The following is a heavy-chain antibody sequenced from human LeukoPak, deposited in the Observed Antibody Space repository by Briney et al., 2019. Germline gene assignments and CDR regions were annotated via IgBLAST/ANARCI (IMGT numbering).Heavy chain of an antibody. D-gene: IGHD3-10*02. CDR1: EFTFSNSP. V-gene: IGHV3-23*01. CDR3: AKHKDMVGGALDI. Sequence: GGSLRLSCAASEFTFSNSPMSWVRQAPGKGLEWVSAISESGHASFYAASVKGRFTTSRDNSQNTLYLQMNSLRADDTAVYYCAKHKDMVGGALDIWGQGTMVTVSS. J-gene: IGHJ3*02. CDR2: ISESGHAS.